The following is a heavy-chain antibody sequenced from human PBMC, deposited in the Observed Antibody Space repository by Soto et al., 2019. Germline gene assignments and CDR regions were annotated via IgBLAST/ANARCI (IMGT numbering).Heavy chain of an antibody. V-gene: IGHV4-34*01. Sequence: SETLSLTCAVYGGSFSNYYWTWIRQPPGKGLEWIGEINHSGSTEYNPVLKSRFTMSTDTSKSQFSLRLSSVTAADTAVYYCARALRFDPWGQGTPVTVS. J-gene: IGHJ5*02. D-gene: IGHD5-12*01. CDR3: ARALRFDP. CDR1: GGSFSNYY. CDR2: INHSGST.